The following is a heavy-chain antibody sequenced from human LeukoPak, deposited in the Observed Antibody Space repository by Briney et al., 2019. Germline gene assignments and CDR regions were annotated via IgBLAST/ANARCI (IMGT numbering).Heavy chain of an antibody. CDR2: INHSGST. CDR1: GGSFSGYY. J-gene: IGHJ4*02. V-gene: IGHV4-34*01. D-gene: IGHD5-12*01. Sequence: SETLSLTCAVYGGSFSGYYWSWIRQPPGKGLEWIGEINHSGSTNYNPSLKSRVTISVDTSKNQFSLELSSVTAADTAVYYCARGYSGYGARRLSFDYWGQGTLVTVSS. CDR3: ARGYSGYGARRLSFDY.